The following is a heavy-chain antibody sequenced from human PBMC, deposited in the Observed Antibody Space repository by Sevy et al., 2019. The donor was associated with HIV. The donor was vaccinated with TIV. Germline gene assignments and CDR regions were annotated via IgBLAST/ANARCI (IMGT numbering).Heavy chain of an antibody. Sequence: ASVKVSCKASGYTFTSYGISWVRQAPGQGLEWMGWISAYNGNTNYAQKLQGRVTMTTDTSTSTAYMELRSLRSDDTAVYYCARDPGSSWYYRRTSWFDPWGQGTLVTVSS. CDR1: GYTFTSYG. D-gene: IGHD6-13*01. V-gene: IGHV1-18*01. CDR3: ARDPGSSWYYRRTSWFDP. J-gene: IGHJ5*02. CDR2: ISAYNGNT.